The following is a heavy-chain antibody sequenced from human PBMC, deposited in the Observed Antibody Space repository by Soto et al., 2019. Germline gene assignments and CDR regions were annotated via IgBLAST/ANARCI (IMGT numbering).Heavy chain of an antibody. CDR1: GGSFSGYY. CDR2: INHSGST. CDR3: ARGRIAARPRGNWFDP. V-gene: IGHV4-34*01. Sequence: QVQLQQWGAGLLKPSETLSLTCAVYGGSFSGYYWSWIRQPPGKGLEWIGEINHSGSTNYNPSLKSRVTISVDTTKNQYSLKLSSVTAADTAVYYCARGRIAARPRGNWFDPWGQGTLVPVSS. D-gene: IGHD6-6*01. J-gene: IGHJ5*02.